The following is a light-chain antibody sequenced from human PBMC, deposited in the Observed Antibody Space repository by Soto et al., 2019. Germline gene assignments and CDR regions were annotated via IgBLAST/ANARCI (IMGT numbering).Light chain of an antibody. CDR3: QQYAISPET. CDR2: GAS. J-gene: IGKJ1*01. V-gene: IGKV3-20*01. CDR1: QSVSSTY. Sequence: EIVFTQSPGTLSFSPGERVTLSCRASQSVSSTYLAWYQQKPGQAPRLLIYGASSRATGISDRFSGSGSGTDFTLTISRLEPEDFAVYYCQQYAISPETFGQGTKVDIK.